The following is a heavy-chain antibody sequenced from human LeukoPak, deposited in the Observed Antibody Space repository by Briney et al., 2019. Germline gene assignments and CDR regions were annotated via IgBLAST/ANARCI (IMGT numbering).Heavy chain of an antibody. CDR2: IKQDGSEK. CDR1: GFTFSSYW. D-gene: IGHD3-16*02. CDR3: AREGESGYVWGSYRNFDY. Sequence: GGSLRLSCAASGFTFSSYWMSWVRQAPGKGLEWVANIKQDGSEKYYVDSVKGRFTISRDNAKNSLYLQMNSLRAEDTAVYYCAREGESGYVWGSYRNFDYWGQGTLGTVSS. V-gene: IGHV3-7*01. J-gene: IGHJ4*02.